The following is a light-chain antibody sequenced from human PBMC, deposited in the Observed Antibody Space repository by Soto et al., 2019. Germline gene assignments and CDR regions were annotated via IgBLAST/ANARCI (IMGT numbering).Light chain of an antibody. CDR1: SGHSGSI. CDR2: LERSGSY. CDR3: ETWDTNTRV. V-gene: IGLV4-60*02. J-gene: IGLJ3*02. Sequence: QSVLTQSSSASASLGSSVKLTCTLSSGHSGSIIAWHQQQPGKVPRYLMKLERSGSYNKGSGVPDRVSGSSSGADRYLTISNLQFEDEADYYCETWDTNTRVFGGGTKLTVL.